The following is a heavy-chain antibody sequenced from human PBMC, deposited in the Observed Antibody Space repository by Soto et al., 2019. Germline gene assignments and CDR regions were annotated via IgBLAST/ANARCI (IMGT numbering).Heavy chain of an antibody. CDR3: ARASYYYDSSGYSFDY. CDR2: IYYSGST. Sequence: SETLSLTCTVSGGSISSYYWSWIRQPPGKGLEWIGYIYYSGSTNYNPSLKSRVTISVDTSKNQFSLKLSSVTAADTAVYYCARASYYYDSSGYSFDYWGQGTLVTVSS. V-gene: IGHV4-59*12. J-gene: IGHJ4*02. CDR1: GGSISSYY. D-gene: IGHD3-22*01.